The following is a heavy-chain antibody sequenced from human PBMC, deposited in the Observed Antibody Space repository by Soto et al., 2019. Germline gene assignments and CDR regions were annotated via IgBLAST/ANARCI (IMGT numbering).Heavy chain of an antibody. D-gene: IGHD3-10*01. CDR1: GGTFSSYA. CDR2: IIPIFGTA. J-gene: IGHJ4*02. V-gene: IGHV1-69*05. CDR3: ARGRASGSYYLLDY. Sequence: SVKVSCKASGGTFSSYAISWVRQAPGHGLECMGGIIPIFGTANYAQRFQGRVTMTRDTAIRTAYMEVSSLRSDDTAVYYCARGRASGSYYLLDYWGQGTLVTVSS.